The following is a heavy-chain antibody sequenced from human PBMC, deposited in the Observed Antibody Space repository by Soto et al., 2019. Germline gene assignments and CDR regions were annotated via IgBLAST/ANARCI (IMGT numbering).Heavy chain of an antibody. CDR3: VKNKGSGSYSPGDY. Sequence: EVQLLESGGGLVQPGGSLRLSCSASGFTFSSYAMSWVRQAPGKGLEWVSAVSGSGGGTLYADSVKGRFTISRDNSKNTLYLQMNSLSAEDTAVYYCVKNKGSGSYSPGDYWGQRTLVTVSS. J-gene: IGHJ4*02. CDR2: VSGSGGGT. D-gene: IGHD1-26*01. V-gene: IGHV3-23*01. CDR1: GFTFSSYA.